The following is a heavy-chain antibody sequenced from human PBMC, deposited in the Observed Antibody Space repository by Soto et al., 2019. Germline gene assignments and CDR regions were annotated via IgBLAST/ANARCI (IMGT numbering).Heavy chain of an antibody. CDR2: ISYDGSNK. V-gene: IGHV3-30-3*01. CDR1: GFTFSSYA. Sequence: GVSLRLSCAASGFTFSSYAMHWVRQAPGKGLEWVAVISYDGSNKYYADSVKGRFTISRDNSKNTLYLQMNSLRAEDTAVYYCARVLVVVPAAPFDYWGQGTLVTVSS. D-gene: IGHD2-2*01. CDR3: ARVLVVVPAAPFDY. J-gene: IGHJ4*02.